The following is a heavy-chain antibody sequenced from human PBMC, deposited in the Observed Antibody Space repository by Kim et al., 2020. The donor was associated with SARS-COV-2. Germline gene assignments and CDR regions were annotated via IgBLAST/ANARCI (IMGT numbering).Heavy chain of an antibody. Sequence: NYNPTLKSRVTISADTSKNDFSLRLSYLTAADTAVYYCARDVGNPPWFDPWGLGILVTVSS. D-gene: IGHD7-27*01. V-gene: IGHV4-61*03. CDR3: ARDVGNPPWFDP. J-gene: IGHJ5*02.